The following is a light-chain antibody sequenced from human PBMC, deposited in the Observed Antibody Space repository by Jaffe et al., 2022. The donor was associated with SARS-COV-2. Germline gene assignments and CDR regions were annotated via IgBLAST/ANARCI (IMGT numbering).Light chain of an antibody. V-gene: IGLV2-14*01. CDR1: SSDVGGYNY. CDR2: DVS. Sequence: QSALTQPASVSGSPGQSITISCTGTSSDVGGYNYVSWYQQHPGKAPKLMIYDVSNRPSGVSNRFSASKSGNTASLTISGLQAEDEADYYCSSFSSTVTRVFGGGTKLTVL. CDR3: SSFSSTVTRV. J-gene: IGLJ3*02.